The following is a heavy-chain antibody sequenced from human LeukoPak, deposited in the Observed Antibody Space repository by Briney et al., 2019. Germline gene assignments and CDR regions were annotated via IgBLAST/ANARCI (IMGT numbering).Heavy chain of an antibody. CDR2: ISNNGGST. CDR3: VKDQSGTYSFDY. Sequence: PGGSLRLSCAASGFTFGRYGMHWVRQAPGKGPEYVSGISNNGGSTNYADSVKGRFSTSRDNPKNTLYLQMSSLRPEDTAVYNCVKDQSGTYSFDYWGQGTLVTVSS. J-gene: IGHJ4*02. CDR1: GFTFGRYG. D-gene: IGHD1-26*01. V-gene: IGHV3-64D*09.